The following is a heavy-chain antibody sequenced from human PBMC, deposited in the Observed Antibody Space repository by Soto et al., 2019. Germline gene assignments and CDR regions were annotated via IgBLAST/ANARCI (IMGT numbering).Heavy chain of an antibody. V-gene: IGHV3-33*01. Sequence: QVQLVESGGGVVQPGRSLRLSCAASGFTFSSYGMHWVRQAPGKGLEWVAVIWYDGSNKYYADSVKGRFTISRDNSKXXXXXXXXXXXXXXXXXXXXXXXXXXXXXXXXXXXXYXGQGTLVTVSS. J-gene: IGHJ4*02. CDR3: XXXXXXXXXXXXXXXXY. CDR2: IWYDGSNK. CDR1: GFTFSSYG.